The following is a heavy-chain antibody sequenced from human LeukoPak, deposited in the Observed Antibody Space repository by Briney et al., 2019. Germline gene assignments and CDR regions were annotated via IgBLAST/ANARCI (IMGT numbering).Heavy chain of an antibody. J-gene: IGHJ6*02. D-gene: IGHD5-12*01. Sequence: PGGSLRLSCAASGFTFSSYTMTWVRQPPGKGLEWVSSISGGGDTYYADSVKGRFTISRDNSKNTLCLQMNSLRAEDTAVYYCARDRGYSGSTYGMDVWGQGTTVTVSS. V-gene: IGHV3-23*01. CDR2: ISGGGDT. CDR1: GFTFSSYT. CDR3: ARDRGYSGSTYGMDV.